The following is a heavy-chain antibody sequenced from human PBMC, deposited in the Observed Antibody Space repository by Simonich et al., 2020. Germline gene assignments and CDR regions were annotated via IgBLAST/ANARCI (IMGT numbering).Heavy chain of an antibody. J-gene: IGHJ6*03. D-gene: IGHD7-27*01. CDR2: IKPNSGGT. Sequence: QVQLVQSGAEVKKPGASVKVSCKASGYNFTGYSMHWVRQAPGKGREWMGVIKPNSGGTNYAQKLPGRVTMTRDTSISTAYMELSRLRSDDTAVYYCARGALTGDYDYMDVWGKGTTVTVSS. CDR3: ARGALTGDYDYMDV. CDR1: GYNFTGYS. V-gene: IGHV1-2*02.